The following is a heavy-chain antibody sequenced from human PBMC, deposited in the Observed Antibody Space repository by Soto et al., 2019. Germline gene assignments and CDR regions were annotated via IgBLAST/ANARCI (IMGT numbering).Heavy chain of an antibody. Sequence: EVQLLESGGGLVQPGGSLRLSCAASGCTFSSSAMRWVRQAPVKGLEWVSAISGSGGSTYYADSVKGRFTISRDNSKNTLYLQMNSLRAEDTAVYYCARRGSGSYYDYWGQGTLVTVSS. CDR2: ISGSGGST. J-gene: IGHJ4*02. CDR3: ARRGSGSYYDY. V-gene: IGHV3-23*01. D-gene: IGHD1-26*01. CDR1: GCTFSSSA.